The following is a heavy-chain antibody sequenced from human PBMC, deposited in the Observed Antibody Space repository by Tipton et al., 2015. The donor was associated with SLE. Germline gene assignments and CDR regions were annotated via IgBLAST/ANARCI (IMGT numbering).Heavy chain of an antibody. J-gene: IGHJ4*02. CDR2: LYSGGST. Sequence: SLRLFCAASGFAFSSFAMSWVRQAPGKGLEYVSTLYSGGSTYYLDSVKGRFTISGDISKNTLYLQMNTLRAEDTAVYYCAKTSSKDYIWGYYRSYYFDYWGQGSLVSVSS. D-gene: IGHD3-16*02. CDR3: AKTSSKDYIWGYYRSYYFDY. V-gene: IGHV3-23*03. CDR1: GFAFSSFA.